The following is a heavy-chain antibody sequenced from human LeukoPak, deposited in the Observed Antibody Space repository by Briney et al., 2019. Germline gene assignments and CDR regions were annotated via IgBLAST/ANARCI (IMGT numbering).Heavy chain of an antibody. V-gene: IGHV4-34*01. Sequence: SETLSLTCAVYGGSFSGYYWSRIRQPPGKGLEWIGEINHSGSTNYNPSLKSRVTISADTSKNHFSLKLNSVTTADTAVYYCTRGAGWPIDYWGQGILVTVSS. CDR1: GGSFSGYY. J-gene: IGHJ4*02. CDR3: TRGAGWPIDY. CDR2: INHSGST. D-gene: IGHD2-15*01.